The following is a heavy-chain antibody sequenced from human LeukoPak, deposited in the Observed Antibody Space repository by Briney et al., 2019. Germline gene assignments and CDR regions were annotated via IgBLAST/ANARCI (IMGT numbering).Heavy chain of an antibody. V-gene: IGHV3-30*04. CDR2: ISYDGSNK. J-gene: IGHJ4*02. D-gene: IGHD3-10*01. Sequence: GGSLRLSCAASGFTFSSYAMHWVRQAPGKGLEWVAVISYDGSNKYYADSVKGRFTISRDNSKNTLYLQMNSLRAEDTAVYYCAKIGYYFGSGSSRDIFDYWGQGTLVTVSS. CDR3: AKIGYYFGSGSSRDIFDY. CDR1: GFTFSSYA.